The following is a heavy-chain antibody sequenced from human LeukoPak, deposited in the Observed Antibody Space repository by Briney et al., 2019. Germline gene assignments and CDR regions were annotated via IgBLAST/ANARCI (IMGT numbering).Heavy chain of an antibody. CDR2: INTYNGNT. CDR3: ARDPYDGSGCIDY. CDR1: AYRFTVSY. D-gene: IGHD3-22*01. Sequence: ASVKVSCNAAAYRFTVSYMHWIRQAPGQGLEWMGWINTYNGNTNYAQKLQGRVTMTTDTSTSTAYMELRSLRSDDTAVYYCARDPYDGSGCIDYWGQGTLVTVSS. J-gene: IGHJ4*02. V-gene: IGHV1-18*04.